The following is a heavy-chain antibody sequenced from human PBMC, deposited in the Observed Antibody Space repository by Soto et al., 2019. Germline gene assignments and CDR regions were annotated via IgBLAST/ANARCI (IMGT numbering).Heavy chain of an antibody. J-gene: IGHJ4*02. Sequence: EVQLLESGGGLVQAGGSLRLSCAASGFTFSSYAMSWVRQAPGKGLEWVSAISSSGGSTYYAYSVKGRFTISRDNSKNTLYLQMNSLRAEDTAAYYGAKRRGSGSNSRGQGTLVTVSS. D-gene: IGHD3-10*01. CDR1: GFTFSSYA. CDR2: ISSSGGST. CDR3: AKRRGSGSNS. V-gene: IGHV3-23*01.